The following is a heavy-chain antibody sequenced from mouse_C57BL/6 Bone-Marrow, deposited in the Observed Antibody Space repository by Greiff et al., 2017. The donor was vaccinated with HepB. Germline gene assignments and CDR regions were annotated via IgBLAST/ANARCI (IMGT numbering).Heavy chain of an antibody. CDR3: ARGAGSSPPYFDY. J-gene: IGHJ2*01. CDR1: GYSITSGYY. V-gene: IGHV3-6*01. Sequence: ESGPGLVKPSQSLSLTCSVTGYSITSGYYWNWIRQFPGNKLEWMGYISYDGSNNYNPSLKNRISITRDTSKNQFFLKLNSVTTEDTATYDCARGAGSSPPYFDYWGQGTTLTVSS. CDR2: ISYDGSN. D-gene: IGHD1-1*01.